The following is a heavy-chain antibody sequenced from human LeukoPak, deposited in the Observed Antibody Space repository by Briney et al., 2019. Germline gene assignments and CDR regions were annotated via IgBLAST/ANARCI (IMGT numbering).Heavy chain of an antibody. CDR2: ISSSNSYL. V-gene: IGHV3-21*01. CDR1: GFTCSSYR. J-gene: IGHJ4*02. Sequence: GGSMRLCCAASGFTCSSYRMNWVRQAPGKGLEWVSSISSSNSYLYYADSVRGRFTISRDNAKNSLYLQMNSLRAEDTAVYYCALIPYYDILTGSAYYFDYWGQGTLVTVSS. D-gene: IGHD3-9*01. CDR3: ALIPYYDILTGSAYYFDY.